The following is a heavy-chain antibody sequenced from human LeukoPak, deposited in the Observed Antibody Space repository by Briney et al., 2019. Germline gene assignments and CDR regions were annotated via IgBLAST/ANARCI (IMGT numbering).Heavy chain of an antibody. CDR2: INHSGST. Sequence: PSETLSLTCAVYGGSFSGYYWSWIRQPPGKGLEWIGEINHSGSTYYNPSLKSRVTISVDTSKNQFSLKLSSVTATDTAVYYCASLKNVDFFDYWGQGTLVTVSS. D-gene: IGHD1-1*01. V-gene: IGHV4-34*01. J-gene: IGHJ4*02. CDR3: ASLKNVDFFDY. CDR1: GGSFSGYY.